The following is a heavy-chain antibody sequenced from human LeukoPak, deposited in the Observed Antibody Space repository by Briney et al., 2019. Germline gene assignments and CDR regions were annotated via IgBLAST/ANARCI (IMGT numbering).Heavy chain of an antibody. V-gene: IGHV3-7*04. Sequence: GGSLRLSCAASGFTFSSYWMSWVRQAPGKGLEWVANIKQDGSEKYYVDFVKGRFTISRDNAKNSLYLQMNSLRAEDTAVYYCARGLYSSGWYFSSPFGNYWGQGTLVTVSS. CDR2: IKQDGSEK. D-gene: IGHD6-19*01. J-gene: IGHJ4*02. CDR3: ARGLYSSGWYFSSPFGNY. CDR1: GFTFSSYW.